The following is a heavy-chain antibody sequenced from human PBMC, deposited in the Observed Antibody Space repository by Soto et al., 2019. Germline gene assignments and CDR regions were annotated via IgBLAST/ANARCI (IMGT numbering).Heavy chain of an antibody. J-gene: IGHJ6*02. Sequence: GGSLRLSCAASGFTFSSYDMHWVRQATGKGLEWVSAIGTAGDTYYPGSVKGRFTISRENAKNSLYLQMNSLRAGDTAVYYCARDLGTAVAGYAMDVWGQGTTVTVSS. D-gene: IGHD6-19*01. CDR1: GFTFSSYD. CDR2: IGTAGDT. V-gene: IGHV3-13*01. CDR3: ARDLGTAVAGYAMDV.